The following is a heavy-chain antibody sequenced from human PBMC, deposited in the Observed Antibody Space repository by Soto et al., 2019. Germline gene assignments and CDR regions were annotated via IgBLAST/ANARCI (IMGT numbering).Heavy chain of an antibody. J-gene: IGHJ4*02. Sequence: SQTLSLTCAISGDRVSSNIAAWKWIKQSPSRCLEWLGRTDYRSKWYNDYAVSVKSRITINPDTTKNQFSLQLNSVTPEDTDVYYCARRAGIAGRFDYWGQGTRVTVSS. CDR2: TDYRSKWYN. V-gene: IGHV6-1*01. CDR1: GDRVSSNIAA. CDR3: ARRAGIAGRFDY. D-gene: IGHD3-10*01.